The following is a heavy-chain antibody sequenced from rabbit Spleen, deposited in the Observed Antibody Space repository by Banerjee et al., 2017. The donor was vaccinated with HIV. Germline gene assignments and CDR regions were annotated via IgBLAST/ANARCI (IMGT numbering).Heavy chain of an antibody. J-gene: IGHJ6*01. D-gene: IGHD4-1*01. CDR1: GISFSSTHY. Sequence: QSLEESGGDLVKPGASLTLTCTASGISFSSTHYMCWVRQAPGKGPEWIACIDIGSSGFTYFATWAKGRFTISKTSSTTVTLQMTRLTAADTATYFCARDLDDVIGWNFGWWGQGTLVTVS. CDR2: IDIGSSGFT. CDR3: ARDLDDVIGWNFGW. V-gene: IGHV1S40*01.